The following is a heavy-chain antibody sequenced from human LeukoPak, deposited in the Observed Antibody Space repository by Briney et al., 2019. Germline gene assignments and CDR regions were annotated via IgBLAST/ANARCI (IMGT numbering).Heavy chain of an antibody. D-gene: IGHD5-12*01. CDR2: IDHSGNT. CDR1: GGSIGSRSFY. Sequence: SETLSLTCNVSGGSIGSRSFYWGWIRQPPGQGLEFIGSIDHSGNTNYNSSLKSRVTISADTSKKQFSLKLRSVTAADTAVYYCSRRTSGGYSGYIDRWGLGTLVTVSS. V-gene: IGHV4-39*01. J-gene: IGHJ5*02. CDR3: SRRTSGGYSGYIDR.